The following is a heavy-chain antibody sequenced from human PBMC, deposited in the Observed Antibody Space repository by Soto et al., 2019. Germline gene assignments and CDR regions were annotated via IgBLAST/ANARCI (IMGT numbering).Heavy chain of an antibody. Sequence: EVQLVESGGGLVQPGGSLRLSCAAFGLTFSNYWMSWVRQAPGKGLEWVANIKQDGSEKYYVDSVKGRFTISRDNAKNSLYLQMNSLRAEDTAVYYCARDQRTTGTRWFDPWGQGTLVTVSS. D-gene: IGHD1-1*01. CDR1: GLTFSNYW. J-gene: IGHJ5*02. V-gene: IGHV3-7*05. CDR3: ARDQRTTGTRWFDP. CDR2: IKQDGSEK.